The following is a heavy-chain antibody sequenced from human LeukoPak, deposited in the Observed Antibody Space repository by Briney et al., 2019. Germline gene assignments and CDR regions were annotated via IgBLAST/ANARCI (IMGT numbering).Heavy chain of an antibody. CDR2: ISAYNGNT. D-gene: IGHD2-2*01. J-gene: IGHJ6*02. CDR1: GGTFSIYA. CDR3: ARQGGPLYCSSTSCYPYYYYGMDV. Sequence: ASVKVSCKASGGTFSIYAISWVRQAPGQGLEWMGWISAYNGNTNYAQKLQGRVTMTTDTSTSTAYMELRSLRSDDTAVYYCARQGGPLYCSSTSCYPYYYYGMDVWGQGTTVTVSS. V-gene: IGHV1-18*01.